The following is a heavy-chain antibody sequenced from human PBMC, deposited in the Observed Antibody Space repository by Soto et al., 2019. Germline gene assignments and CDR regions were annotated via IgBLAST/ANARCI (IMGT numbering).Heavy chain of an antibody. Sequence: LRLSCATSGFTFRSYAMSWVRQAPGKGLEWVSAIDGSGGRTYYADSVKGRFTISRDHSKNTLYLQMSSLRAEDTAVYYCVKGTVVVQDANDRIPYFYYYGMDVWGQGTTVTVSS. CDR3: VKGTVVVQDANDRIPYFYYYGMDV. V-gene: IGHV3-23*01. CDR1: GFTFRSYA. J-gene: IGHJ6*02. D-gene: IGHD2-2*01. CDR2: IDGSGGRT.